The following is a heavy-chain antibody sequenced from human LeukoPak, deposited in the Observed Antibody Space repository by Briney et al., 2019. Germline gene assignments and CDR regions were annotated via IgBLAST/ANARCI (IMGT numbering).Heavy chain of an antibody. CDR3: ARDRRLRGPGSYSNYFDY. Sequence: PGASVKVSCKASGYTFTRNGISWVRQAPGQGLEWMGWMSAFDANTNYAQRLQGRVTMTTDTSTSTAYMELRSLRSDDTAVYYCARDRRLRGPGSYSNYFDYWGQGTLVTVSS. J-gene: IGHJ4*02. D-gene: IGHD3-10*01. CDR2: MSAFDANT. CDR1: GYTFTRNG. V-gene: IGHV1-18*01.